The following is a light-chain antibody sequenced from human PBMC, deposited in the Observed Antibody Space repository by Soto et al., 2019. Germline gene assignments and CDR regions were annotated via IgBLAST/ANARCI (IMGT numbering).Light chain of an antibody. CDR1: SSDVGGYNY. CDR3: SSYTGSSIVV. CDR2: DVG. Sequence: QSALTQPASVSGSPGQSITISCTGTSSDVGGYNYVSWYQQHPGKAPKLMIYDVGNRPSGVSHRFSGSKSGNTASLTISGLQAEDEADYYCSSYTGSSIVVFGGGTKVTVL. V-gene: IGLV2-14*01. J-gene: IGLJ2*01.